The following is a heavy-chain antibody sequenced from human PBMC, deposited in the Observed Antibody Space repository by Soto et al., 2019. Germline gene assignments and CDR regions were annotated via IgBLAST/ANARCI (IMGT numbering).Heavy chain of an antibody. D-gene: IGHD6-13*01. Sequence: SQTLSLTCAISGGSVSSNDATWNWIRQSPSRGLEWLGRTYYRSKWYNDYAVSVKSRMTINPDTSKNQFSLKLTSVTAADTAVYYCARARATIAAAAIFDCWGQGTLVTVSS. J-gene: IGHJ4*02. CDR1: GGSVSSNDAT. V-gene: IGHV6-1*01. CDR2: TYYRSKWYN. CDR3: ARARATIAAAAIFDC.